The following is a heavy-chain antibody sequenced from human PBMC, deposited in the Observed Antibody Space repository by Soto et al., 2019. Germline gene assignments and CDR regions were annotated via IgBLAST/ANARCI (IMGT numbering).Heavy chain of an antibody. V-gene: IGHV3-72*01. CDR1: GFTFSDHH. CDR3: SRDLGS. CDR2: TRNKANSYTT. Sequence: EVHLVESGGGLVQPGGSLRLSCAASGFTFSDHHMDWVRQAPGKGLEWVGRTRNKANSYTTESAASVKGRFTISRDDAKNSLYLQMTSLKTEDTALYYCSRDLGSWGQGTLVTVSS. J-gene: IGHJ5*02.